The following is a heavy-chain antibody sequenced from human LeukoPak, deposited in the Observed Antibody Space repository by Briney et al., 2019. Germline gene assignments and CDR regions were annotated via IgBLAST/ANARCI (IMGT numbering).Heavy chain of an antibody. D-gene: IGHD3-10*01. CDR3: ARHVTTMVRGVIRSPGWFDP. J-gene: IGHJ5*02. CDR1: GGSISSYY. V-gene: IGHV4-59*08. CDR2: ICYSGST. Sequence: SETRSLTCTVSGGSISSYYWSWIRQPPGKGLEWIGYICYSGSTNYNPSLKSRVTISVDTSKNQFSLKLSSVTAADTAVYYCARHVTTMVRGVIRSPGWFDPWGQGTLVTVSS.